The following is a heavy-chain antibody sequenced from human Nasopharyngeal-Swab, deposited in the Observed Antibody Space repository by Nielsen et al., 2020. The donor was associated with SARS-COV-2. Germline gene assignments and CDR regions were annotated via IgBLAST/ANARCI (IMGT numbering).Heavy chain of an antibody. CDR2: ISSSSSYI. CDR1: GFTFSSYS. J-gene: IGHJ4*02. CDR3: ARASRGTSTRTFDY. Sequence: GASLKISWAACGFTFSSYSMNWVRQAPGKGLEWVSSISSSSSYIYYADSVKGRFTISRDNAKNSLYLQMNSLRAEDTAVYYCARASRGTSTRTFDYWGQGTLVTVSS. V-gene: IGHV3-21*01. D-gene: IGHD1-1*01.